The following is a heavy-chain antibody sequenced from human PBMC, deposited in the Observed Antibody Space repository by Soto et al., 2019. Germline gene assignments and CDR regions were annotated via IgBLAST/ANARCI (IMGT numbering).Heavy chain of an antibody. Sequence: SLRLSCAASGFTFSSDSMNCVRQAPGKGLEWVSSISSSSSYIYYADSVKGRFTISRDNARNSLYLQMNSLRAEDTAVYYCAREGSYWNDVGPDWGQGTLVTV. CDR2: ISSSSSYI. CDR1: GFTFSSDS. J-gene: IGHJ4*02. V-gene: IGHV3-21*01. D-gene: IGHD1-1*01. CDR3: AREGSYWNDVGPD.